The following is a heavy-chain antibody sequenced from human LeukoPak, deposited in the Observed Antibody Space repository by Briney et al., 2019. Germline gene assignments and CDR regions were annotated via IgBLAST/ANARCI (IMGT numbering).Heavy chain of an antibody. J-gene: IGHJ4*02. CDR1: GFTFSSYG. CDR2: IRYDGSNK. V-gene: IGHV3-30*02. CDR3: AKDRSSGRIFGVPKNC. Sequence: PGGSLRLSCAASGFTFSSYGMHWVRQAPGKGLEWVAFIRYDGSNKYYADSVKGRFTISRDNSKNTLYLQMNSLRAEDTAVYYCAKDRSSGRIFGVPKNCWGQGTLVTVSS. D-gene: IGHD3-3*01.